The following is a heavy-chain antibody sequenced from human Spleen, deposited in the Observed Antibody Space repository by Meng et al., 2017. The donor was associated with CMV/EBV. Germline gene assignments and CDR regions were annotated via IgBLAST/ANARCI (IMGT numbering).Heavy chain of an antibody. CDR1: GGTFSSYT. CDR2: IIPILGIA. Sequence: SGGTFSSYTISWVRPAPGQGLEWMGRIIPILGIANYAQKFQGRVTITADKSTSTAYMELSSLRSEDTAVYYCASRPSSTNTNWFDPWGQGTLVTVSS. J-gene: IGHJ5*02. D-gene: IGHD2-2*01. CDR3: ASRPSSTNTNWFDP. V-gene: IGHV1-69*02.